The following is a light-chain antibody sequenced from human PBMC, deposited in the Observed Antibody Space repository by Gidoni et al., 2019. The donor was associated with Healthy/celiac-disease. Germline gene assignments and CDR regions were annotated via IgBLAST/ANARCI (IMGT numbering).Light chain of an antibody. CDR3: NSRDSSGNHVV. V-gene: IGLV3-19*01. CDR2: GKN. J-gene: IGLJ2*01. CDR1: SLRSYY. Sequence: SSDLTQDPAVSVALGQTVRITCQGDSLRSYYASWYQQKPGQAPVLVIYGKNNRPSGSPDRFSGSSSGNTASLTITGAQAEDEADYYCNSRDSSGNHVVFGGGTKLTVL.